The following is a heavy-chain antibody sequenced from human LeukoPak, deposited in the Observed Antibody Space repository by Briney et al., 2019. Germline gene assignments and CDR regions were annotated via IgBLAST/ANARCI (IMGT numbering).Heavy chain of an antibody. CDR1: GYTFTSYY. V-gene: IGHV1-46*01. CDR3: AKLFYDTSGYSPYFDY. CDR2: INPSGGST. J-gene: IGHJ4*02. Sequence: ASVKDSCKASGYTFTSYYMHWVRQAPGQGLEWMGIINPSGGSTSYAQKFQGRVTMTRDTSTSTVYMELSSLRAEDTAVYYCAKLFYDTSGYSPYFDYWGLGTLVAVSS. D-gene: IGHD3-22*01.